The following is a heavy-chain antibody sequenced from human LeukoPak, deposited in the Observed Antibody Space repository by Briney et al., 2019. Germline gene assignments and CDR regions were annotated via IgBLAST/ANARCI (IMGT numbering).Heavy chain of an antibody. Sequence: GGSLRLSCAASGFTVSNNYMSWVRQVPGKGLEWLSVIYSDGSTYYVDSVKGRFTISRDNSKNTLYLQMNSLRVEDTAVYYCARGRNSFGIASSSWSHDVFDFWGQGTMVTVSS. CDR1: GFTVSNNY. D-gene: IGHD6-13*01. CDR2: IYSDGST. J-gene: IGHJ3*01. V-gene: IGHV3-53*01. CDR3: ARGRNSFGIASSSWSHDVFDF.